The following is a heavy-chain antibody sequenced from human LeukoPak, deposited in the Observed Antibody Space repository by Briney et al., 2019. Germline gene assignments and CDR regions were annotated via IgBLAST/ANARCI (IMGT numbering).Heavy chain of an antibody. V-gene: IGHV1-69*01. J-gene: IGHJ6*03. CDR3: ARRVANMPSRPNYSYFYVDV. CDR2: ITPMFGTP. Sequence: SVKVSCKASGGTFSNCAFSWVRQAPGQGLEWMGGITPMFGTPKYAQNFQGRVTITADETTRTAYMELNGLRSDDTAVYYCARRVANMPSRPNYSYFYVDVWGKGTTVTVSS. D-gene: IGHD6-6*01. CDR1: GGTFSNCA.